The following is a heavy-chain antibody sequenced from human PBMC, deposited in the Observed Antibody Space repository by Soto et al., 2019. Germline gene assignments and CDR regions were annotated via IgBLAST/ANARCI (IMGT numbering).Heavy chain of an antibody. J-gene: IGHJ4*02. CDR3: ARDRVLGGGQQLVRLAY. Sequence: QVQLVESGGGVVQPGRSLRLSCAASGFTFSSYGMHWVRQAPGKGLEWVAVIRYDGSNKYYADSVKGRFTISRDNSKNTLYLQMNSLRAEATAVYYCARDRVLGGGQQLVRLAYWGQGTLVTVSS. CDR1: GFTFSSYG. D-gene: IGHD6-13*01. V-gene: IGHV3-33*01. CDR2: IRYDGSNK.